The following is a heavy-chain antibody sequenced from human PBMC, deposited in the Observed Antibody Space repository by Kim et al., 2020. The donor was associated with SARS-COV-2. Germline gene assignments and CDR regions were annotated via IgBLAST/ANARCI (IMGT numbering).Heavy chain of an antibody. CDR2: INANTGDT. CDR1: GYTFTGHY. Sequence: ASVKVSCKTSGYTFTGHYMHWVRQAPGQGLEWMGWINANTGDTNYAQKYQGRFTVTRDTSISTVYMELSRLTSDDTAVYYCTRDDYWGQGTPVTVPS. J-gene: IGHJ4*02. V-gene: IGHV1-2*02. CDR3: TRDDY.